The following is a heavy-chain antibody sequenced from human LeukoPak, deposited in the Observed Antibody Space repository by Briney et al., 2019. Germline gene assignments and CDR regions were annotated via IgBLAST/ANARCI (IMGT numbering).Heavy chain of an antibody. V-gene: IGHV3-7*01. J-gene: IGHJ4*02. CDR3: ARQSPVRDHYFDSSGPLDY. Sequence: GGSLRLSCAASGFSFSTYWMTWVRQAPGKGLEWVANIKQDGSEQYYVDSVKGRFTISRDNAKDSLYLQMNSLRAEDTAEYYCARQSPVRDHYFDSSGPLDYWGQGTLVTVSS. CDR1: GFSFSTYW. D-gene: IGHD3-22*01. CDR2: IKQDGSEQ.